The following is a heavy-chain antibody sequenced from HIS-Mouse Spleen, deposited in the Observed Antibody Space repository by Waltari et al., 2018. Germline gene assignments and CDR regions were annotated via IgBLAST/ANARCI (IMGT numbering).Heavy chain of an antibody. J-gene: IGHJ5*02. CDR2: ISYDGSNK. CDR1: GFTFSSYA. CDR3: ARTLLNIAAPFDP. V-gene: IGHV3-30*04. D-gene: IGHD6-6*01. Sequence: QVQLVESGGGVVQPGRSLRLSCAASGFTFSSYAMHWVRQAQGKVLEWVAVISYDGSNKYYADSVKGRFTISRDNSKNTLYLQMNSLRAEDTAVYYCARTLLNIAAPFDPWGQGTLVTVSS.